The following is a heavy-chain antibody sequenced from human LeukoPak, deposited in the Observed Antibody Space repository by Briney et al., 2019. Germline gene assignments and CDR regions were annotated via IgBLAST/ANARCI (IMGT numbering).Heavy chain of an antibody. D-gene: IGHD1-26*01. CDR1: GFTVTGNY. CDR2: IYSGGST. J-gene: IGHJ4*02. Sequence: PGGSLRLSCAASGFTVTGNYMSWVRQAPGKGLEWVSVIYSGGSTFYADSMKGRFTISRDNSKNTLFLQMHSLRAEDTAVYYCARGAIFVGGVGAQDYWGQGTLVTVSS. CDR3: ARGAIFVGGVGAQDY. V-gene: IGHV3-53*01.